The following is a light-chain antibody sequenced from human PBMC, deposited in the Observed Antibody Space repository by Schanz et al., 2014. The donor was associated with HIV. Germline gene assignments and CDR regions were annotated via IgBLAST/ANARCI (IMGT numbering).Light chain of an antibody. CDR1: RSDIGNYDF. CDR3: GSYGGSDNMV. CDR2: EVT. V-gene: IGLV2-8*01. Sequence: QSVLTQPPSASGSPGQSVTISCTGTRSDIGNYDFVSWYQQHPGQAPKLIIYEVTKRPSGVPARFSGSKSDNTASLTVSGLQADDEADYYCGSYGGSDNMVFGGGTKFTVL. J-gene: IGLJ3*02.